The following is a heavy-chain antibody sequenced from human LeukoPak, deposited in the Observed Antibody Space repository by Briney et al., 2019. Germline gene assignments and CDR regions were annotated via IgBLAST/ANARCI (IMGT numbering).Heavy chain of an antibody. CDR3: ARDGRGGHNDF. D-gene: IGHD4-23*01. CDR1: GFTFTNHW. CDR2: IREDGGHK. Sequence: GGSLRLSCVASGFTFTNHWMSWVRQAPGKGLEWVANIREDGGHKNYVDSVGGRFTISRDNAKNSLFLQMDSLRVDDTAIYYCARDGRGGHNDFWGQGTLITVSS. V-gene: IGHV3-7*01. J-gene: IGHJ4*02.